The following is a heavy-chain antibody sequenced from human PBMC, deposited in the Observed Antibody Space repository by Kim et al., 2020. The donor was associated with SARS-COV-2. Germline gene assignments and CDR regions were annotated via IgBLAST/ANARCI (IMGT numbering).Heavy chain of an antibody. V-gene: IGHV3-15*01. CDR1: GFNFIDAW. J-gene: IGHJ6*02. D-gene: IGHD1-1*01. CDR2: IRSKGSGGTT. Sequence: GGSLRLSCAASGFNFIDAWMSWVRQAPGKGLEWVGRIRSKGSGGTTDYAAPVKGRFTISRDDSKNTVYLQMDSLTTEDTAVYYCNWNHDFYYTMNVWGQG. CDR3: NWNHDFYYTMNV.